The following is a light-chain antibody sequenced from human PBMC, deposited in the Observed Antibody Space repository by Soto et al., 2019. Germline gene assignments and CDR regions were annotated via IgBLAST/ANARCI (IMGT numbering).Light chain of an antibody. CDR3: MQATQSYT. CDR2: KIS. Sequence: DIVLTQTRLSSPVTLGQPASISCRSSQSLVHIDGNTYFNWLQQRPGQPPRLLIYKISNRFPGVPDRFSGSGAGTDFTLIISRVEAEDVGVYYCMQATQSYTFGQGTRLEIK. CDR1: QSLVHIDGNTY. V-gene: IGKV2-24*01. J-gene: IGKJ2*01.